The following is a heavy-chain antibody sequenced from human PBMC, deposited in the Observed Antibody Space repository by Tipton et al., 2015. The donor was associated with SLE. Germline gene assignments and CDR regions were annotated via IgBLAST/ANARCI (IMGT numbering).Heavy chain of an antibody. J-gene: IGHJ3*01. CDR2: LSGSGGTT. V-gene: IGHV3-23*01. Sequence: GSLRLSCAASGFTFSSYAMSWVRQAPGKGLEWVSALSGSGGTTYYADSVKGRFTISRDNSKNTLYLQMDSLRVEDTAVYYCARDLYSAADVWGQGTMVTVSS. D-gene: IGHD2-8*01. CDR1: GFTFSSYA. CDR3: ARDLYSAADV.